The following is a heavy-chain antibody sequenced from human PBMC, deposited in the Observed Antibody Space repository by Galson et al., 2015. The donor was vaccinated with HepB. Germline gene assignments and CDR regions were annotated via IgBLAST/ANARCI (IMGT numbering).Heavy chain of an antibody. CDR1: GFTFSRHG. J-gene: IGHJ4*02. Sequence: SLRLSCAASGFTFSRHGMHWVRQAPGRGLEWVALIWYDGCNQYYGDSVKGRFTISRDNAKNTLYLQMNSLRVEDTAVYYCAREDPTVAVAGLDYWGQGTLVAVSS. V-gene: IGHV3-33*01. D-gene: IGHD2-2*01. CDR2: IWYDGCNQ. CDR3: AREDPTVAVAGLDY.